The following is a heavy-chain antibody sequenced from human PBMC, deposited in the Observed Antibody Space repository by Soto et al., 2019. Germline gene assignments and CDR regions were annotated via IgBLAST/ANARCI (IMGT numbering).Heavy chain of an antibody. CDR2: IYYSGST. CDR1: GGSISSYY. J-gene: IGHJ4*02. D-gene: IGHD6-13*01. V-gene: IGHV4-59*01. CDR3: AREGSGIAAAGTLDY. Sequence: PSETLSLTCTVSGGSISSYYWSWIRQPPGKGLEWSGYIYYSGSTNYNPSLKSRVTISVDTSKNQFSLKLSSVTAADTAVYYCAREGSGIAAAGTLDYWGQGTLVTVSS.